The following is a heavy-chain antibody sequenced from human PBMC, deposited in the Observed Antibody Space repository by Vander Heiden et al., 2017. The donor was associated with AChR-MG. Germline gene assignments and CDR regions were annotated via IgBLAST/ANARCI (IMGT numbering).Heavy chain of an antibody. D-gene: IGHD3-16*01. Sequence: QVQLVQSGAEVKKPGASVKVSCKASGYTFTSYAMHWVRQAPGQRLEWMGWINAGNGNTKYSRKFQGRVTITRDTSASTAYMELSSLRSEDTAVYYCARVGGTANQAFDIWGQGTMVTVSS. CDR2: INAGNGNT. CDR1: GYTFTSYA. J-gene: IGHJ3*02. CDR3: ARVGGTANQAFDI. V-gene: IGHV1-3*01.